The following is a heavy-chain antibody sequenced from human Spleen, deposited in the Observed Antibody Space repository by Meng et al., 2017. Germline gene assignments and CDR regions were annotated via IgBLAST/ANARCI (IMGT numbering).Heavy chain of an antibody. CDR3: ARSAYNSKVPRFLDY. J-gene: IGHJ4*02. CDR1: GFTFSSFG. Sequence: GESLKISCAASGFTFSSFGMHWVRQAPGKGLEWVAVIWYDGTNKYYADSVKGRFTISRDNSENNMFLQINSLRPEDTAVYYWARSAYNSKVPRFLDYWGQGTLVTGSS. D-gene: IGHD6-13*01. CDR2: IWYDGTNK. V-gene: IGHV3-33*01.